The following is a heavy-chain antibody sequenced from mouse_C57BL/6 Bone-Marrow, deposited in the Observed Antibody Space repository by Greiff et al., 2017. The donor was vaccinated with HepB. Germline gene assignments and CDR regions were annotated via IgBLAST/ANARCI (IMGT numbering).Heavy chain of an antibody. CDR3: TRWDILLRYWYFDV. V-gene: IGHV5-9-1*02. CDR1: GFTFSSYA. D-gene: IGHD1-1*01. Sequence: EVQLVESGEGLVKPGGSLKLSCAASGFTFSSYAMSWVRQTPEKRLEWVAYISSGGDYIYYADTVKGRFTISRDNARNTLYLQMSSLKSEDTAMYYCTRWDILLRYWYFDVWGTGTTVTVSS. J-gene: IGHJ1*03. CDR2: ISSGGDYI.